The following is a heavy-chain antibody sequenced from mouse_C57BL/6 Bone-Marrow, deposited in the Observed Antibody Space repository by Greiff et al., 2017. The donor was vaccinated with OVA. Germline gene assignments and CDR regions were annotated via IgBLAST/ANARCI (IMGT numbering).Heavy chain of an antibody. V-gene: IGHV1-80*01. CDR1: GYAFSSYW. Sequence: QVQLQQSGAELVKPGASVKISCKASGYAFSSYWMNWVKQRPGKGLEWIGQIYPGDGDTNYNGKFKGKATLTADKSSSTAYMQLSSLTSEDSAVEFCARQFSYRRYFDVWGTGTTVTVSS. D-gene: IGHD1-1*01. CDR3: ARQFSYRRYFDV. J-gene: IGHJ1*03. CDR2: IYPGDGDT.